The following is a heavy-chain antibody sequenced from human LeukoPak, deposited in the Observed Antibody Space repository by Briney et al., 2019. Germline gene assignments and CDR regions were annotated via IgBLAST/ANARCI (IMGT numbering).Heavy chain of an antibody. CDR3: ARDRYQLPIRSDFDY. Sequence: KSSETLSLTCSVSGGSIRGYYWTWIRQPAGKGLEWIGRVYTSGSTHYNPSLKTRLTMSLDTSKNQFSLKLSSVTAADTAVYYCARDRYQLPIRSDFDYWGQGTLVTVSS. D-gene: IGHD2-2*01. V-gene: IGHV4-4*07. CDR2: VYTSGST. J-gene: IGHJ4*02. CDR1: GGSIRGYY.